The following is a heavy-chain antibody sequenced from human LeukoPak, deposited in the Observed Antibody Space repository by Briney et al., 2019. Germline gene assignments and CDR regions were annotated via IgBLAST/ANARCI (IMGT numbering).Heavy chain of an antibody. V-gene: IGHV1-8*01. CDR2: MNPNSGNT. CDR1: GYTFTSYD. D-gene: IGHD3-22*01. Sequence: ASVKVSCKASGYTFTSYDINWVRQATGQGLEWMGWMNPNSGNTVYAQKFQGRVTMTRNTSISTAYIELSSLRSEDTAVYYCARADYYDSSGPPPFDYWGQGTLVTVSS. J-gene: IGHJ4*02. CDR3: ARADYYDSSGPPPFDY.